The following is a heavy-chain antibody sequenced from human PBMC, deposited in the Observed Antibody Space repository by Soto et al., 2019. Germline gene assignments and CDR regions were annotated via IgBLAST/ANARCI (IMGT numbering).Heavy chain of an antibody. Sequence: ASVKVSCKASGYTFTSYYMHWVRQAPGQGLEWMGIISPSGDSTTYAQKFQGRVTMSSYTSTSTVYVELSSLRSEDAAVYYCGRGGTGTIDYWGQGTLVTVSS. CDR1: GYTFTSYY. V-gene: IGHV1-46*01. CDR2: ISPSGDST. J-gene: IGHJ4*02. D-gene: IGHD1-1*01. CDR3: GRGGTGTIDY.